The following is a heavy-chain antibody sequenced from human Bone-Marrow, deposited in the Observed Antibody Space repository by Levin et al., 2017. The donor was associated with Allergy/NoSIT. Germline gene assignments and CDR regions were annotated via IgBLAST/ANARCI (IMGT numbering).Heavy chain of an antibody. D-gene: IGHD3-22*01. CDR3: VRERTMIVLSKLSNELDV. CDR2: INTDATSI. V-gene: IGHV3-74*01. J-gene: IGHJ3*01. CDR1: GFDFRSYL. Sequence: QAGGSLRLSCTASGFDFRSYLMHWVRRAPGKGLEWVSRINTDATSINYADSVKGRFTISRDNAKNILYLEMKSLRVDDTAAYFCVRERTMIVLSKLSNELDVWGQGTMVTVSS.